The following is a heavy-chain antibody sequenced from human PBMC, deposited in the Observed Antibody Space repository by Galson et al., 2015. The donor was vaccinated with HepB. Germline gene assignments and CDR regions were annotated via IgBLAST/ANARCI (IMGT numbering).Heavy chain of an antibody. J-gene: IGHJ4*02. CDR2: INPNSGGT. V-gene: IGHV1-2*06. D-gene: IGHD6-13*01. CDR3: ARGVLAAAGTKFAGDKPYFNY. Sequence: SVKVSCKASGYTFTGYYMHWVRQAPGQGLEWMGRINPNSGGTNYAQKFQGRVTMTRDTSISTAYMELSRLRSGDTAVYYCARGVLAAAGTKFAGDKPYFNYWGQGTLVTVSS. CDR1: GYTFTGYY.